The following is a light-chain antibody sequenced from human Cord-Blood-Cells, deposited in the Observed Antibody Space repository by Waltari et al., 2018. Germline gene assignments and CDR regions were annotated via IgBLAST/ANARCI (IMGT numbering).Light chain of an antibody. V-gene: IGKV3-15*01. CDR2: GAS. Sequence: DIVMTQSPATPSVSPGESATLSCRASPSVSSNLAWYQQKPGQALRLLIYGASPRATGILARFSGSGSGTEFTLTISSLQSEDFAVYYGQQYNNWPPLTFGGGTKVEIK. J-gene: IGKJ4*01. CDR3: QQYNNWPPLT. CDR1: PSVSSN.